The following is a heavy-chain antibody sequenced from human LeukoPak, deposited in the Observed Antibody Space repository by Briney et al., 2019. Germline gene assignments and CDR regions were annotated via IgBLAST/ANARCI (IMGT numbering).Heavy chain of an antibody. CDR1: GGTFSSYA. D-gene: IGHD2-15*01. CDR2: IIPILGIA. V-gene: IGHV1-69*04. Sequence: SVKVSCKASGGTFSSYAISWVRQAPGQGREWMGRIIPILGIANYAQKFQGRVTITADNSTSTAYMELSSLRSEDTAVYYCATYCSGGSCYPQTFDYWGQGTLVTVSS. CDR3: ATYCSGGSCYPQTFDY. J-gene: IGHJ4*02.